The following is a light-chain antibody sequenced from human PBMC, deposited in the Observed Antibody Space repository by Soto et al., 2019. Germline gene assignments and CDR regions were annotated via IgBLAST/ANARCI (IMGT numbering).Light chain of an antibody. Sequence: EIVMTQSPATLSVSPGERATLSCRASQSVSGNLAWYQQKPGQAPRLLIYAASTRATGIPARFSCSGSGTEFTLTISSLQSKEFAVYYSQEYNNWTPITLGPGTKVDIK. CDR2: AAS. V-gene: IGKV3-15*01. CDR3: QEYNNWTPIT. J-gene: IGKJ3*01. CDR1: QSVSGN.